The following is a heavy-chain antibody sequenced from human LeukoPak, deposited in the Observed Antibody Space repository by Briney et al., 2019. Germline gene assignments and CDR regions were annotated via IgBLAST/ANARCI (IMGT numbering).Heavy chain of an antibody. CDR3: ARDPYGGKYGAFDI. Sequence: GGSLRLSCAASGFTVSSNYMSWVRQAPGRGLEWAANIKQDGSETQYVDSVRGRFTISRDNAKNSLFLQMDSLRADDTAVYYCARDPYGGKYGAFDIWGQGTMVTVSS. CDR1: GFTVSSNY. J-gene: IGHJ3*02. V-gene: IGHV3-7*05. CDR2: IKQDGSET. D-gene: IGHD1-26*01.